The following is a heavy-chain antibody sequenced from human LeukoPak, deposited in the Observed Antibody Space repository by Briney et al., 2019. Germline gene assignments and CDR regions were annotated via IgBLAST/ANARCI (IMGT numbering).Heavy chain of an antibody. CDR3: ARGAVVTGDDAFDI. V-gene: IGHV4-39*07. CDR2: IYYSGST. J-gene: IGHJ3*02. CDR1: GGSISSSSYY. Sequence: PSETLSLTCTVSGGSISSSSYYWGWIRQPPGKGLEWIGSIYYSGSTYYNPSLKSRVTISVDTSKNQFSLKLSSVTAADTAVYYCARGAVVTGDDAFDIRGQGTMVTVSS. D-gene: IGHD4-23*01.